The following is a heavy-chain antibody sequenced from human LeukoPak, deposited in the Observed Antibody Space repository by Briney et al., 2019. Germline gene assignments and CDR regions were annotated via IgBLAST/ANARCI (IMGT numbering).Heavy chain of an antibody. CDR3: ARDFPEGPDCTNGVCYYYYYYYMDV. CDR1: GGSFSGYY. V-gene: IGHV4-34*01. D-gene: IGHD2-8*01. J-gene: IGHJ6*03. CDR2: INHSGST. Sequence: SETLSLTCAVYGGSFSGYYWSWIRQPPGKGLEWSGEINHSGSTNYNPSLTSRVTISVDTSKNQFSLKLSSVTAVDTAVYYCARDFPEGPDCTNGVCYYYYYYYMDVWGKGTTVTVSS.